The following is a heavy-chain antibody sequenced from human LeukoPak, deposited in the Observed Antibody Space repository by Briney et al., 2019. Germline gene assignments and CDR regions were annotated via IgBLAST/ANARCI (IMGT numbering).Heavy chain of an antibody. CDR1: GFTFSDYY. J-gene: IGHJ4*02. Sequence: GGSLRLSCAASGFTFSDYYMSWVRQAPGKGLEWVSGISSSGDSTYYADSVKGRFTIFRDNSESTLYLQMNSLTAEDTALYYCGKGNGNTDYDAPAYWGQGTLVTVSS. D-gene: IGHD5-12*01. CDR2: ISSSGDST. V-gene: IGHV3-23*01. CDR3: GKGNGNTDYDAPAY.